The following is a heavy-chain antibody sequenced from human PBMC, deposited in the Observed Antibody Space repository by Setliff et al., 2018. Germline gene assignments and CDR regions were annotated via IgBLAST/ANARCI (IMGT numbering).Heavy chain of an antibody. CDR1: GGSFRNSG. CDR3: AKASVWVVDANCGSFDV. J-gene: IGHJ3*01. D-gene: IGHD2-15*01. CDR2: IVPIYGPA. Sequence: SVKVSCKASGGSFRNSGSGWVRQAPGQGLEWIGGIVPIYGPAKYAQKFQGRVKITTDESTNTAYMELSSLTSDDTATYYCAKASVWVVDANCGSFDVWGQGTVVTVSS. V-gene: IGHV1-69*05.